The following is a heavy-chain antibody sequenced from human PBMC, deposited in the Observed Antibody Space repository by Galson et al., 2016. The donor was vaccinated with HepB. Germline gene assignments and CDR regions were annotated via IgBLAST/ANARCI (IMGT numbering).Heavy chain of an antibody. Sequence: SETLSLTCTVSGGSISSTTYYWGWIRQPPGKGLEWIGSIYYTGNTYYNPSLQSRVTISADASNNQFSLRLTSVTAADTAVYYCAGHRGSYYFHHYWGQGTLVTVSS. J-gene: IGHJ4*02. CDR2: IYYTGNT. V-gene: IGHV4-39*01. CDR1: GGSISSTTYY. CDR3: AGHRGSYYFHHY. D-gene: IGHD3-10*02.